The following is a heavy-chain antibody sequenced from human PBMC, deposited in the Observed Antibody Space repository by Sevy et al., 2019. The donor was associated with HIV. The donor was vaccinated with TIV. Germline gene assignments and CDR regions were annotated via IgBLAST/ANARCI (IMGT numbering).Heavy chain of an antibody. CDR3: ARDGYADSFRGGFDY. CDR2: IWYDGNNK. J-gene: IGHJ4*02. Sequence: GGSLRLSCAASGFTFSNYGMHWVRQAPGKGLEWVAIIWYDGNNKYYADSVKGRFTISRDNSKNTLYLQMNSLRAEDTATYYCARDGYADSFRGGFDYWGQGTLVTVSS. CDR1: GFTFSNYG. D-gene: IGHD4-17*01. V-gene: IGHV3-33*01.